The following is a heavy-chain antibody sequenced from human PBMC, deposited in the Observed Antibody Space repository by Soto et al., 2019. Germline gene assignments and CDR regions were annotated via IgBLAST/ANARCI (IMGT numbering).Heavy chain of an antibody. J-gene: IGHJ6*02. CDR1: GYIFTLYW. Sequence: PGESLKISCKASGYIFTLYWIGWVRQMPGKGLEWMGIIYPGDSDTRYSPSFQGQVTISADKSISTASLQWSSLKASDTAVYYCARRSPTPGYYYFSYGMDVWGQGTTVTVSS. CDR3: ARRSPTPGYYYFSYGMDV. CDR2: IYPGDSDT. D-gene: IGHD4-17*01. V-gene: IGHV5-51*01.